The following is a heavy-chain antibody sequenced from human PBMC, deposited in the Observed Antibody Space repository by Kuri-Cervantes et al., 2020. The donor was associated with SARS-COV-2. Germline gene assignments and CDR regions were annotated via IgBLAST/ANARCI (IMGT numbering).Heavy chain of an antibody. V-gene: IGHV4-34*01. CDR3: ARGGGVCSGGSCSPPFDY. D-gene: IGHD2-15*01. Sequence: SETLSLTCAVYGGSFSGYYWSWIRQPPVKGLEWIGEIKHSGSTNYNPSLKSRVTISVDTSKNQFTLKLSSVTAADTAVYYCARGGGVCSGGSCSPPFDYWGQGTLVTGSS. CDR1: GGSFSGYY. J-gene: IGHJ4*02. CDR2: IKHSGST.